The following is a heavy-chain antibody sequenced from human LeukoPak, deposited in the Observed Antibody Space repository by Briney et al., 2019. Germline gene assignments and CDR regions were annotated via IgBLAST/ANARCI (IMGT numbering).Heavy chain of an antibody. J-gene: IGHJ4*02. Sequence: GGSLRLSCAASGFPFSSYAMLWVRRAPGRGLVWVSAISGSGGSTHYADSVKGRFTISRDNSKNTLYLQMNSLRAEDTAVYYCAKDRSSSGWYYFDYWGQGTLVTVPS. D-gene: IGHD6-19*01. CDR1: GFPFSSYA. CDR2: ISGSGGST. CDR3: AKDRSSSGWYYFDY. V-gene: IGHV3-23*01.